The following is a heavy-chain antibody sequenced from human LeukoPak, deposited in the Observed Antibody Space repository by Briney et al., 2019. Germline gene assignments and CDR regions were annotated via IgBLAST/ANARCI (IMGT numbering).Heavy chain of an antibody. CDR2: FDPEDGET. CDR1: GYTLTELS. J-gene: IGHJ4*02. D-gene: IGHD4-23*01. Sequence: ASVKVSCKVSGYTLTELSMHWVRQAPGKGLEWMGGFDPEDGETIYAQKFQGRVAMTEDTSTDTAYMELSSLRSEDTAVYYCATIDPASTVVTPPGFYWGQGTLVTVSS. CDR3: ATIDPASTVVTPPGFY. V-gene: IGHV1-24*01.